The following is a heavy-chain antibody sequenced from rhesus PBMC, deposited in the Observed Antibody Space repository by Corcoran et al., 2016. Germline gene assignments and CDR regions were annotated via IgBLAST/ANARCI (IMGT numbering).Heavy chain of an antibody. V-gene: IGHV4-160*01. D-gene: IGHD2-21*01. CDR1: GGSISSNY. CDR2: IYGSSGST. CDR3: ARDPPYCTGSGCYPSGAFDF. J-gene: IGHJ3*01. Sequence: QVQLQESGPGLVKPSETLSLTCAVSGGSISSNYWSWIRQPPGKGLEWIGYIYGSSGSTYYNPSLKSRVTISTDTSKNQFSLKVSSVTAADTAVYYCARDPPYCTGSGCYPSGAFDFWGQGLRVTVSS.